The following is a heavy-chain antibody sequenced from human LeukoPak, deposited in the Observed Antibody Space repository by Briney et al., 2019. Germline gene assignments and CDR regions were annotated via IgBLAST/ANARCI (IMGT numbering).Heavy chain of an antibody. CDR2: IYYTGST. CDR3: TRDPSTAADDWYFDL. J-gene: IGHJ2*01. V-gene: IGHV4-59*01. CDR1: GGSISSYY. Sequence: PSETLSLTCTVSGGSISSYYWSWMRQPPGKGLEWIGYIYYTGSTNYNPSLEGRVTISVDTSKNQFSLRLSSVTAADTAVYFCTRDPSTAADDWYFDLWGRGTLVTVSS. D-gene: IGHD6-13*01.